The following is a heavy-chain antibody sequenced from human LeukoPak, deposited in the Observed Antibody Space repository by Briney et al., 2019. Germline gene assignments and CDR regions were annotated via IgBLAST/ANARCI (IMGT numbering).Heavy chain of an antibody. CDR2: IYTSGST. Sequence: ILSSGCISSGRYVGIWGRRPAGKRLEWIGRIYTSGSTNYNPSLKSRVTISVDTSKNQFSLKLSSVTAADTAVYYCARGVMGSSWSHYYYYGMDVWGQGTTVTVSS. CDR3: ARGVMGSSWSHYYYYGMDV. CDR1: SGCISSGRYV. J-gene: IGHJ6*02. V-gene: IGHV4-61*02. D-gene: IGHD6-13*01.